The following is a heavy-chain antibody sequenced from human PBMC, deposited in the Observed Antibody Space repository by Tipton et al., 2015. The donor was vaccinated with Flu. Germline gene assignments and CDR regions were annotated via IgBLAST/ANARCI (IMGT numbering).Heavy chain of an antibody. V-gene: IGHV3-48*03. J-gene: IGHJ5*02. CDR3: ASGNCINGTCWPPS. Sequence: SLRLSCAASGFPFKTYEMNWVRQAPGKGLEWVSYISSSGHTIYYADSVRGRVTISRDNAKNSLYLQVNSLRVEDTAVYYCASGNCINGTCWPPSWGQGTLITVSS. D-gene: IGHD2-8*01. CDR2: ISSSGHTI. CDR1: GFPFKTYE.